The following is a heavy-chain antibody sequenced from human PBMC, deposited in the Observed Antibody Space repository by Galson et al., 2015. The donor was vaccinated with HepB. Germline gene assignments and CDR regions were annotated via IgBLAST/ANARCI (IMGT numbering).Heavy chain of an antibody. CDR3: AKEEVPNDY. D-gene: IGHD4/OR15-4a*01. CDR1: GFSFSNSA. V-gene: IGHV3-23*01. J-gene: IGHJ4*02. CDR2: ISISGRNT. Sequence: SLRLSCAVSGFSFSNSAMTWVRQAPGRGLEWISGISISGRNTYYADSVKGRFTISRDNSKNTAFLQMNSLRAEDTAVYCCAKEEVPNDYWGQGTLVTVSS.